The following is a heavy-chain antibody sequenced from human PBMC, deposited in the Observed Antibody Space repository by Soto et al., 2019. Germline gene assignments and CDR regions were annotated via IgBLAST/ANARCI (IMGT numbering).Heavy chain of an antibody. CDR1: GYSFTTYW. J-gene: IGHJ5*01. V-gene: IGHV5-51*01. Sequence: GESLKISCKASGYSFTTYWIGWVRQAPGKGLEWVGNMYPGGSDIKYSPSFQGHVTISIDKSKNLFSLKLTSVTAADTAVYYCARDRYFYDSAGYYRTLDSWGQGILVTVSS. CDR2: MYPGGSDI. D-gene: IGHD3-22*01. CDR3: ARDRYFYDSAGYYRTLDS.